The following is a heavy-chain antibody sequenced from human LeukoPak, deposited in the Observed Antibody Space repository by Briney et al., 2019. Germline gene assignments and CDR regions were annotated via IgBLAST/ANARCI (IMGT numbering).Heavy chain of an antibody. CDR1: GFTFSDDY. CDR3: ARERTTVRY. D-gene: IGHD4-17*01. Sequence: GGSLRLSCAASGFTFSDDYMSWIRQAPGKGPEWVSYISSDGSTIFYADSVKGRFTISGDNAKNSLFLQMNSLRAEDTAVYYCARERTTVRYWGQGTLVTVSS. V-gene: IGHV3-11*01. J-gene: IGHJ4*02. CDR2: ISSDGSTI.